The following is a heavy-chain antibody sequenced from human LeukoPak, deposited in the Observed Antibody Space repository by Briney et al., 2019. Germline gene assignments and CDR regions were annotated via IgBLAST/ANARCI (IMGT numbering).Heavy chain of an antibody. V-gene: IGHV4-39*07. D-gene: IGHD7-27*01. CDR1: GGSISSPSWY. Sequence: PSETLSLTCTVSGGSISSPSWYWGWIRQPPGRGLECIGNIYYSGTTYYNPSLKSRVTISVDTSKNLFSLKLPSVTAADTAVYFCARGPPYAPGVLDVWGKGTTVTISS. CDR3: ARGPPYAPGVLDV. CDR2: IYYSGTT. J-gene: IGHJ6*04.